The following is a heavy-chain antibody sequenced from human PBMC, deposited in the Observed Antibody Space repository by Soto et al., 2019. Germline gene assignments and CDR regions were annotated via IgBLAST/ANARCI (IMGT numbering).Heavy chain of an antibody. D-gene: IGHD1-1*01. Sequence: QVQLLQSGPAVRKPGASVTVSCKASGFSFTPFDINWVRQAPAQGLEWLGWINPINAEAGYAQKFQGRIILTRDTSIRTAYMKLSSLRSEDTALYYCARVSRRANDPVHDFANWGQGTLVTVSS. CDR1: GFSFTPFD. CDR2: INPINAEA. CDR3: ARVSRRANDPVHDFAN. V-gene: IGHV1-8*01. J-gene: IGHJ4*02.